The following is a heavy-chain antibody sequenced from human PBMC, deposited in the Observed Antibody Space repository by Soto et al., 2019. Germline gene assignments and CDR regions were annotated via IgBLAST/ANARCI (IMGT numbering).Heavy chain of an antibody. Sequence: ASVKVSCKASGYTFTSYAMHWVRQTPGQRLEWMGWINAGNGNTKYSQKFQGRVTITRDTSASTAYMELSSLRSEDTAVYYCAASGYSSEADDFDIWGQGTMVTVSS. V-gene: IGHV1-3*01. CDR1: GYTFTSYA. CDR2: INAGNGNT. CDR3: AASGYSSEADDFDI. J-gene: IGHJ3*02. D-gene: IGHD6-25*01.